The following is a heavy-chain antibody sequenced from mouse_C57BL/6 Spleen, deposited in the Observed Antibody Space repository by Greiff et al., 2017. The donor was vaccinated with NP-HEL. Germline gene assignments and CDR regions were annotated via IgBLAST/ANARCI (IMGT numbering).Heavy chain of an antibody. CDR1: GYTFTSYW. D-gene: IGHD1-1*01. J-gene: IGHJ2*01. CDR2: IDPSDSYT. V-gene: IGHV1-69*01. Sequence: VQLQQPGAELVMPGASVKLSCKASGYTFTSYWMHWVKQRPGQGLEWIGEIDPSDSYTNYNQKFKGKATLTVDKSSSTAYMQLSSLTSEDSAVCDCGRYYGSSDGGDYWGQGTTLTVSS. CDR3: GRYYGSSDGGDY.